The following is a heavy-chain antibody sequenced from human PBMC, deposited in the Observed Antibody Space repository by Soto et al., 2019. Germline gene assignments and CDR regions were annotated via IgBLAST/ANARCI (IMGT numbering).Heavy chain of an antibody. J-gene: IGHJ4*02. D-gene: IGHD2-15*01. CDR1: GYTFTNFG. V-gene: IGHV1-18*01. Sequence: QVQLVQSGAEVKKPGASVKVSCKTSGYTFTNFGISWVRQAPGQGLEWMGWISAYNGNTNYAQKFQGRVTMTTDTPTSTAYMEVRSLRSDDAAGYYWARGWTPIDYWGQGALVTVSS. CDR3: ARGWTPIDY. CDR2: ISAYNGNT.